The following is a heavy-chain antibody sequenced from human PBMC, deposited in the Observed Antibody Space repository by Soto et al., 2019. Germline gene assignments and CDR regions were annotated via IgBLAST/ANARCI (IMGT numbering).Heavy chain of an antibody. V-gene: IGHV3-30*18. CDR1: GFTFSSYG. CDR3: AKDAMPLVVVAFGMDV. J-gene: IGHJ6*02. CDR2: ISYDGSNK. D-gene: IGHD2-15*01. Sequence: HPGGSLRLSCAASGFTFSSYGMHWVRQAPGKGLEWVAVISYDGSNKYYADSVKGRFTISRDNSKNTLYLQMNSLRAEDTAVYYCAKDAMPLVVVAFGMDVWGQGTTVTVSS.